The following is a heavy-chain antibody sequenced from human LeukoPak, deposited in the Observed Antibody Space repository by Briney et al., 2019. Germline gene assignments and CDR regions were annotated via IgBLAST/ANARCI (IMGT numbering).Heavy chain of an antibody. Sequence: SETLSLTCTVSGGSISSSSYYWGWIRQPPGKGLEWIGSIYYSGSTYYNPSLKSRVTISVDTSKNQFSLKLSSVTAADTAVYYCASHAVGVAARMGYRGQGTLVTVSS. J-gene: IGHJ4*02. CDR1: GGSISSSSYY. CDR2: IYYSGST. D-gene: IGHD6-6*01. CDR3: ASHAVGVAARMGY. V-gene: IGHV4-39*01.